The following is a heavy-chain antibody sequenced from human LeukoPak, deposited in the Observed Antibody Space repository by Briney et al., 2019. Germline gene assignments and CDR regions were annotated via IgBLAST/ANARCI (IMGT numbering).Heavy chain of an antibody. J-gene: IGHJ3*02. D-gene: IGHD6-19*01. CDR2: IIPILGIA. CDR1: GGTFSSYA. Sequence: ASVKVSCKASGGTFSSYAISWVRQAPGQGLEWMGRIIPILGIANYAQKFQGRVTITADKSTSTAYMELSSLRSEDTAVYYCAKEVAIPVAVDAFERWGQGTLVTVSS. CDR3: AKEVAIPVAVDAFER. V-gene: IGHV1-69*04.